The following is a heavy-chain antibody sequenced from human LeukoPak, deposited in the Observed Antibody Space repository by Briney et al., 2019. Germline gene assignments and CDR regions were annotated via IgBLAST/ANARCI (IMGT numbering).Heavy chain of an antibody. D-gene: IGHD3-22*01. CDR1: GDSMSDYF. J-gene: IGHJ4*02. CDR3: ARGYYYDSSGYYSPLTTFDY. CDR2: IYYSGST. Sequence: SETLSLTCTVSGDSMSDYFWTWIRQPPGKGLEWIGYIYYSGSTNYNPSLKSRVTISVDTSKNHFSLKLSSVTAADTAVYYCARGYYYDSSGYYSPLTTFDYWGQGTLVTVSS. V-gene: IGHV4-59*01.